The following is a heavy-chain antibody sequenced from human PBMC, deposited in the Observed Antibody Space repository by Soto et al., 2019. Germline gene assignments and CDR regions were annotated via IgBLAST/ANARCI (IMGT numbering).Heavy chain of an antibody. Sequence: QVQLVQSGAEVKKPGASVKVSCKASGYTFTGYYMHWVRQAPGQGLEWMGWINPNSGGTNYAQKFQGRVTMTRDTSISTAYMELSRLGSDDTAVYYCAILGGWFGGQDAFDIWGQGTMVTVSS. J-gene: IGHJ3*02. CDR3: AILGGWFGGQDAFDI. V-gene: IGHV1-2*02. CDR2: INPNSGGT. D-gene: IGHD3-10*01. CDR1: GYTFTGYY.